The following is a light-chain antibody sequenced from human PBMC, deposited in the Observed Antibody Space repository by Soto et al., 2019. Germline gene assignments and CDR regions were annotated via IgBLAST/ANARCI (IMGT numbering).Light chain of an antibody. Sequence: DIQLTQSPPYLSTSIGDRITITCQATQDISIFLNWYQQKPGKAPELLIYDATILETGVPSRFSGSGSGTDFTFTISGLQPEDLATYYCQQFHDLPITFGQGTRLEIK. J-gene: IGKJ5*01. CDR2: DAT. CDR3: QQFHDLPIT. V-gene: IGKV1-33*01. CDR1: QDISIF.